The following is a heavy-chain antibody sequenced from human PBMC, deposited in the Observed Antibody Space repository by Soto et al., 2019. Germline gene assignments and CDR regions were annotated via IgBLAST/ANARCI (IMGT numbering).Heavy chain of an antibody. CDR2: IKQDGSEK. CDR3: AREADTDMGPDAFDI. CDR1: GFTFSSYW. Sequence: EVQLVESGGGLVQPGGSLRLSCAASGFTFSSYWMSWVRQAPGKGLEWVANIKQDGSEKYYVDSVKGRFTISRDNAKNSLYLQMNSLRAEDTAVYYCAREADTDMGPDAFDIWGQGTMVTVSS. D-gene: IGHD5-18*01. V-gene: IGHV3-7*03. J-gene: IGHJ3*02.